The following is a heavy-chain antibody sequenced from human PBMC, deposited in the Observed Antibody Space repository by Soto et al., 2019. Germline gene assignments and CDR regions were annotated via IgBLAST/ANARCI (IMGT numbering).Heavy chain of an antibody. D-gene: IGHD6-19*01. CDR2: LSYEGSEE. CDR3: AFTRRSSLLEVAGPGFEY. Sequence: QVRLVESGGGVVQPGRSLRLSCAASGFNFGVFGMHWVRQAPGKGLEWLSVLSYEGSEEYYADSVRGRFTISRDNSKNTLFLQMDSLRVDDTGVYYCAFTRRSSLLEVAGPGFEYWGQGTLVTVS. V-gene: IGHV3-30*03. J-gene: IGHJ4*02. CDR1: GFNFGVFG.